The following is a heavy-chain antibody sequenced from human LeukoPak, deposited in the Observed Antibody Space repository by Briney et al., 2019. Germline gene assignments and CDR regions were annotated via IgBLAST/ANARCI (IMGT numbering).Heavy chain of an antibody. J-gene: IGHJ4*02. CDR1: GGSISSSSYY. CDR3: ARDIGVTTVKGGFDY. D-gene: IGHD4-11*01. Sequence: SETLSLTCTVSGGSISSSSYYWGWIRQPPGKGLEWIGSIYYSGSTYYNPSLKSRVTISVDTSKNQFSLKLSSVTAADTAVYYCARDIGVTTVKGGFDYWAREPWSPSPQ. CDR2: IYYSGST. V-gene: IGHV4-39*07.